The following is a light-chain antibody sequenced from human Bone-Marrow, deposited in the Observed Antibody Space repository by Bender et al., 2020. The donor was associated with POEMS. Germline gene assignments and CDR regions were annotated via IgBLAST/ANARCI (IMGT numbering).Light chain of an antibody. CDR2: QDT. Sequence: SYEVTQPPSVSVSPGQTATFTCSGNKLGDNFVSWYQQKPGQSPVLVIYQDTKRPSGIPERFSGSNSGNTATLTISGTQTMDEADYYCQTWDRSTGVFGGGTKLTVL. V-gene: IGLV3-1*01. CDR1: KLGDNF. J-gene: IGLJ3*02. CDR3: QTWDRSTGV.